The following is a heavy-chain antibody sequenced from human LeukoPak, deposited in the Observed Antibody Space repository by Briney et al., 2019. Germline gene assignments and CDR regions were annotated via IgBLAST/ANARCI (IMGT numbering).Heavy chain of an antibody. Sequence: SQTLSLTCAISGDSVSSNTDAWNWIRQSPSRGLEWLGRTYYRYKWYNDYAVSVKSRITINPDTSKNQFSLQLNSVTPEDTAVYYCARAGGASWYFDYWGQGILVTVSS. J-gene: IGHJ4*02. D-gene: IGHD2-2*01. V-gene: IGHV6-1*01. CDR3: ARAGGASWYFDY. CDR1: GDSVSSNTDA. CDR2: TYYRYKWYN.